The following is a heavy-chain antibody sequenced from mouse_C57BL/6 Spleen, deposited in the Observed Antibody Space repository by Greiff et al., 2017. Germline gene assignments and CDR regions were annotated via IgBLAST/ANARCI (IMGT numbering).Heavy chain of an antibody. Sequence: EVKLVESGGGLVKPGGSLTLSCAAPGFTFSDYGMHWVRQAPEKGLEWVAYISSGSSTIYYADKVKGRFTISRDNANNTLFLQMTSLRSEDTAIYYSARKGYYGYDGCYYAMDYWGQGTSVTVSS. CDR1: GFTFSDYG. CDR3: ARKGYYGYDGCYYAMDY. D-gene: IGHD2-2*01. J-gene: IGHJ4*01. CDR2: ISSGSSTI. V-gene: IGHV5-17*01.